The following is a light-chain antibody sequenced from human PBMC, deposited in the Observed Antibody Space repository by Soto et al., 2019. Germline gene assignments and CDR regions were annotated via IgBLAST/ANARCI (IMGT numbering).Light chain of an antibody. J-gene: IGKJ1*01. Sequence: EIVLTQSPGTLPLSPGDRATLSCRASQSVSSSYLAWYQQKPGQAPRLLIYGASSRATGIPDRFSGSGSGTDFTLTISGLEPEDSAVYYCQQYGNSRGTFGQGTKVDIK. CDR3: QQYGNSRGT. CDR1: QSVSSSY. CDR2: GAS. V-gene: IGKV3-20*01.